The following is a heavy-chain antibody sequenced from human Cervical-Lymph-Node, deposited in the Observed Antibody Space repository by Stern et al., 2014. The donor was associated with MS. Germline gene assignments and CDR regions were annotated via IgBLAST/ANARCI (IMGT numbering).Heavy chain of an antibody. V-gene: IGHV5-51*03. Sequence: MQLVQSGAEVKKPGESLKISCKTSGYTFISYWIGWVRQMPGSGLEWMGIIYTGDSHTRYSPPFQGQVTISVDKSISTAYLQWSSLKASDTAIYYCARRSWDYRREYYFDFWGQGTLGTVSS. CDR2: IYTGDSHT. CDR3: ARRSWDYRREYYFDF. D-gene: IGHD4-11*01. J-gene: IGHJ4*02. CDR1: GYTFISYW.